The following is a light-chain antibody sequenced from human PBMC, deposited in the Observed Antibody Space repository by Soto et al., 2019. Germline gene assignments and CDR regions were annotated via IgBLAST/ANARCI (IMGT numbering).Light chain of an antibody. CDR2: DAS. CDR1: QRVSSY. CDR3: QQRSSWPLT. Sequence: EIVLTQSPATLSLSPGERATLSCRASQRVSSYLAWYQQKPGQAPRLLIYDASNRATGIPARFSGRGSATDFTLTISSLEPEDFAVYYCQQRSSWPLTFGGGTKVEIK. V-gene: IGKV3-11*01. J-gene: IGKJ4*01.